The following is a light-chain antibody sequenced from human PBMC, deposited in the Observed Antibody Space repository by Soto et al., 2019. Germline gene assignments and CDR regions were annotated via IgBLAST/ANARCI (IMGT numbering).Light chain of an antibody. J-gene: IGKJ4*01. CDR3: QQYNSFPT. V-gene: IGKV1-5*01. CDR1: QSISSW. CDR2: DAS. Sequence: DSQMTQSPSTLSASVGDRVTITCRASQSISSWLAGYQQKPGKAPKLLIHDASSLESGGPSRFSGSGSGTEFTLTISSLQPDDFASDYCQQYNSFPTFGGGTKVEIK.